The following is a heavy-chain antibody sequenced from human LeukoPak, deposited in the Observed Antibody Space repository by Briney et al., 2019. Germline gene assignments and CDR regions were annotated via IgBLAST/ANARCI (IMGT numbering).Heavy chain of an antibody. CDR2: IYTSGST. CDR3: ATLGYSYGTDY. D-gene: IGHD5-18*01. Sequence: PSQTLSLTCTVSGDSISSGNYYWTWIRQPAGKGLEWIGRIYTSGSTNYNPSLRSRVTISVDTSKNQFSLKLSSVTAADTAVYYCATLGYSYGTDYWGQGTLVTVSS. V-gene: IGHV4-61*02. CDR1: GDSISSGNYY. J-gene: IGHJ4*02.